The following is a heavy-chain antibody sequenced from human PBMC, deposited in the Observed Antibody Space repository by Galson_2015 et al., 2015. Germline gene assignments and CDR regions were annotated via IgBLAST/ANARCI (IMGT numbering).Heavy chain of an antibody. D-gene: IGHD3-10*01. Sequence: SLRLSCAASGFTFSSYAMSWVRQAPGKGLEWVSAISGSGGSTYYADSVKGRFTISRDNSKNTLYLQMNSLRAEDTAVYYCAKSHLWFGELSLGNDYWGQGTLVTVSS. CDR2: ISGSGGST. J-gene: IGHJ4*02. V-gene: IGHV3-23*01. CDR3: AKSHLWFGELSLGNDY. CDR1: GFTFSSYA.